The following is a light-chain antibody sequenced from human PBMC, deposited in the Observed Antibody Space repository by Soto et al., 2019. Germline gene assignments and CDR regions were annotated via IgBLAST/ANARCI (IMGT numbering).Light chain of an antibody. V-gene: IGKV1-12*01. J-gene: IGKJ1*01. CDR2: AAS. CDR3: QQTNTFPRT. Sequence: DIQMTQSPSSVSASVGDRVTITCRASQDISNWLAWYQQKPGEAPNLLIYAASNLQSGVSSRFSGSGSGTEFTLTIDSLQPEDFATYYCQQTNTFPRTFGQGTKVDIK. CDR1: QDISNW.